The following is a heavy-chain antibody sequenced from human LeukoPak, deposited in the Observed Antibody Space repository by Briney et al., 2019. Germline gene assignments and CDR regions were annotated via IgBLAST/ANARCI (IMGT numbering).Heavy chain of an antibody. CDR1: GYTLTELS. J-gene: IGHJ6*02. CDR2: FDPEDGET. V-gene: IGHV1-24*01. CDR3: AVSLTTGGYYGMDV. Sequence: GASVKVSCKVSGYTLTELSLHWVRQAPGKGLEWMGRFDPEDGETIYARKFRGRVTMTEDTSTDTAYMELSSLGSEDTAVYFCAVSLTTGGYYGMDVWGQGTTVTVSS. D-gene: IGHD1-1*01.